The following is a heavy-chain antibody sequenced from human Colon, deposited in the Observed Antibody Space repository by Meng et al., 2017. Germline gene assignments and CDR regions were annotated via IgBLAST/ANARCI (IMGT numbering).Heavy chain of an antibody. CDR3: ARANGDYDVISFDP. J-gene: IGHJ5*02. CDR2: LYHNGLT. V-gene: IGHV4-61*01. Sequence: GSLRLSCTVSGGSVRNERYYWSWIRRTPGKGLEWIGYLYHNGLTKYNPSLSSRLTISLDTSKNQFSLKLTSVTAADTALYYCARANGDYDVISFDPWGQGTLVTVSS. CDR1: GGSVRNERYY. D-gene: IGHD4-17*01.